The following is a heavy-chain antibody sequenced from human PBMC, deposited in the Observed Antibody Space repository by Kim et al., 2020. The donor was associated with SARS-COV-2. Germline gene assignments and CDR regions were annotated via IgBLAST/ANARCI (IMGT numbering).Heavy chain of an antibody. V-gene: IGHV1-18*01. CDR3: ARDGDGYSSDLSVYYYGMDV. D-gene: IGHD6-19*01. Sequence: ASVKVSCKASGYTFTSYGISWVRQAPGQGLEWMGWISAYNGNTNYAQKLQGRVTMTTDTSTSTAYMELRSLRSDDTAVYYCARDGDGYSSDLSVYYYGMDVWGQGTPVTVSS. CDR1: GYTFTSYG. J-gene: IGHJ6*02. CDR2: ISAYNGNT.